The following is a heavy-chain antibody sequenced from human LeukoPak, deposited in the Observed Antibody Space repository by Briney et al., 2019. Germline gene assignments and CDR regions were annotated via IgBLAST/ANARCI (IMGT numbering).Heavy chain of an antibody. CDR2: VTSDGGNT. V-gene: IGHV3-20*04. CDR3: VRDPFCSSTTRCSFEDWFDP. J-gene: IGHJ5*02. Sequence: ARSLRLSCAASGFKLDDFDMSWVRQVPGKGLEWVGGVTSDGGNTGSVDSVRGRFAISRDNTNNSLFLQMHSLRTEDTALYYCVRDPFCSSTTRCSFEDWFDPWGRGTLATVSS. D-gene: IGHD2/OR15-2a*01. CDR1: GFKLDDFD.